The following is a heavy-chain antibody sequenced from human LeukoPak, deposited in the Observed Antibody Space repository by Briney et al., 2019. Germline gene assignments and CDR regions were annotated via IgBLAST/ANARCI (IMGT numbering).Heavy chain of an antibody. CDR3: ARDGPRGGFDY. CDR1: GFTLSSYA. V-gene: IGHV3-7*01. D-gene: IGHD3-10*01. CDR2: IKQDGSEK. Sequence: PGGSLRLSCAASGFTLSSYAMSWVRQAPGKGLEWVANIKQDGSEKNYVDSVKGRFTISRDNATNSLYLQMNSLRAEDTAVYYCARDGPRGGFDYWGQRTLVTVSS. J-gene: IGHJ4*02.